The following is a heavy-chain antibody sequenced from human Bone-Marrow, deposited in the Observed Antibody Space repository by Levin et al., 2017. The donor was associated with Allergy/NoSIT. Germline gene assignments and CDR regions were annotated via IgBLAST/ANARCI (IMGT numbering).Heavy chain of an antibody. Sequence: GGSLRLSCAASGFTLSSYGMHWVRQAPGKGLEWVAIIWFDGSKTVYADSVKGRFTISRDTSKNTVYLQMNSLTAEDTAVYYCTRAHTSPFDFWGQGTLITVSS. CDR3: TRAHTSPFDF. CDR1: GFTLSSYG. D-gene: IGHD2-2*01. V-gene: IGHV3-33*01. J-gene: IGHJ4*02. CDR2: IWFDGSKT.